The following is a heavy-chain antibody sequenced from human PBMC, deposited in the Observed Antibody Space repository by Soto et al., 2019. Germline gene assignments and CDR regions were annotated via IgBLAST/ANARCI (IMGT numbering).Heavy chain of an antibody. CDR2: IYYSGRT. CDR3: ARVSGSYYYGMDV. D-gene: IGHD1-26*01. V-gene: IGHV4-59*12. J-gene: IGHJ6*02. CDR1: GGSINNYY. Sequence: SETLSLTCTVSGGSINNYYWSWIRQPPGKGLEWIGYIYYSGRTSYNPSLKGRVTISVDTSKNQFSLKLSSVTAADTAVYYCARVSGSYYYGMDVWGQGTTVTVSS.